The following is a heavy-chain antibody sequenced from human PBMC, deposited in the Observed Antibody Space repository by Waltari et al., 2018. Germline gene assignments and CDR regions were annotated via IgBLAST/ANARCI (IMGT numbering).Heavy chain of an antibody. CDR1: GFTFDDST. CDR2: ISWDGGST. Sequence: EVQLVESGGVVVQPGGSLRLSCAASGFTFDDSTMHWVRQAPGKGLEWVSRISWDGGSTYYADSVKGRFTISRDNSKNSLYLQMNSLRTEDTALYYCAKDIRSSGCLDYWGQGTLVTVSS. CDR3: AKDIRSSGCLDY. V-gene: IGHV3-43*01. J-gene: IGHJ4*02. D-gene: IGHD6-19*01.